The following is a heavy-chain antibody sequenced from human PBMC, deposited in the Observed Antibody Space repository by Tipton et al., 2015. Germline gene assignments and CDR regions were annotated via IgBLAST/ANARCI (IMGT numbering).Heavy chain of an antibody. CDR2: ISGTSSTI. D-gene: IGHD2/OR15-2a*01. J-gene: IGHJ6*02. CDR1: GFTFSSYG. V-gene: IGHV3-48*01. CDR3: ARDCNISSCYYNYAMDV. Sequence: SLRLSCAASGFTFSSYGMHWVRQAPGKGLEWISYISGTSSTIHYADSVKGRFTVSRDNAKNSLYLQMNSLRGDDTAVYYCARDCNISSCYYNYAMDVWGQGTTVTVSS.